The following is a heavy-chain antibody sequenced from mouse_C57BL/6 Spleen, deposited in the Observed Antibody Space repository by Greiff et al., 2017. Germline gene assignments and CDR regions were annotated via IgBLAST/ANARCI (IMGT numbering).Heavy chain of an antibody. V-gene: IGHV1-82*01. Sequence: VQGVESGPELVKPGASVKISCKASGYAFSSSWMNWVKQRPGKGLEWIGRIYPGDGDTNYNGKFKGKATLTADKSSSTAYMQLSSLTSEDSAVYFCARSPIYYDSYYFDYWGQGTTLTVSS. D-gene: IGHD2-4*01. J-gene: IGHJ2*01. CDR3: ARSPIYYDSYYFDY. CDR2: IYPGDGDT. CDR1: GYAFSSSW.